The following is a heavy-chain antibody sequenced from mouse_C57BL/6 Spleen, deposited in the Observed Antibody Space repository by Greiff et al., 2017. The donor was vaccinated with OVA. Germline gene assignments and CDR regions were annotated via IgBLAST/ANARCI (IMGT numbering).Heavy chain of an antibody. CDR3: ARRGSGYSFDY. Sequence: QVQLQQSGAELVKPGASVKISCKASGYAFSSYWMNWVKQRPGKGLEWIGQIYPGDGDTNYNGKFKGKATLTADKSSSTAYMQLSSLTSEDSAVYFCARRGSGYSFDYWGQGTTLTVSS. CDR1: GYAFSSYW. V-gene: IGHV1-80*01. J-gene: IGHJ2*01. D-gene: IGHD3-2*02. CDR2: IYPGDGDT.